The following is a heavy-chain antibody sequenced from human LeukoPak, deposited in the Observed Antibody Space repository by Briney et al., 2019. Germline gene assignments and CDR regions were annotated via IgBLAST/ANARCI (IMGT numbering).Heavy chain of an antibody. D-gene: IGHD6-6*01. J-gene: IGHJ4*02. CDR3: ARDGVGSSAGGYYFDY. CDR1: GGSISSYY. CDR2: IYTSGST. V-gene: IGHV4-4*07. Sequence: SETLSLTCTVSGGSISSYYWSWIRQPAGNGLEWIGRIYTSGSTNYNPSLKSRVTISVDTSKNQFSLKLTSVTAADTAVYYCARDGVGSSAGGYYFDYWGQGTLVTVSS.